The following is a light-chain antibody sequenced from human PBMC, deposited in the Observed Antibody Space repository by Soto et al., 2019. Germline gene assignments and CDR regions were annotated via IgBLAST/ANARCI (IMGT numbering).Light chain of an antibody. V-gene: IGKV1-8*01. CDR3: QQYDNLPYT. Sequence: AIRMTQSPSSLSASTGDRVTITCRASQGISSYLAWYQQKPGKAPKLLIYAASTLQSGVPSRFSGSGSGTDFTFTISSLQPEDIATYYCQQYDNLPYTFGQGTKVDIK. J-gene: IGKJ2*01. CDR1: QGISSY. CDR2: AAS.